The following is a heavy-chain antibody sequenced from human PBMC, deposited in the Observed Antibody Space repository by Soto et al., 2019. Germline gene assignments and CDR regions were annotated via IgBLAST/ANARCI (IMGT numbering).Heavy chain of an antibody. D-gene: IGHD3-3*01. V-gene: IGHV4-59*08. J-gene: IGHJ4*02. CDR3: ARHLDSDSHGDFFDY. CDR2: ISYRGIT. Sequence: PSETLSLTCTVSGGSISNYYWSWIRQSPGKGPELIGYISYRGITNYNPSLRSRVTMSVDTSKNQFSLKLTSVTAADTAVYYCARHLDSDSHGDFFDYWGQGTLVTVSS. CDR1: GGSISNYY.